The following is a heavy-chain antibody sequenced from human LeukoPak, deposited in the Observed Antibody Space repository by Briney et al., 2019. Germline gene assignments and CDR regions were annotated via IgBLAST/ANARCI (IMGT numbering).Heavy chain of an antibody. D-gene: IGHD6-13*01. Sequence: GESLQISCEGSGYSFISYWIGWVRQMPGKGLEWMGIIYPGDSDTRYSPSFQGQVTISADKSISTAYLQWSSLKASDTAMYYCARRDTSSWHFAYWGQGTLVTVSS. CDR3: ARRDTSSWHFAY. CDR2: IYPGDSDT. V-gene: IGHV5-51*01. J-gene: IGHJ4*02. CDR1: GYSFISYW.